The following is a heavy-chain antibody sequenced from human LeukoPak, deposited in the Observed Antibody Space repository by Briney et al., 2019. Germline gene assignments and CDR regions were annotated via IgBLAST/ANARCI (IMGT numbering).Heavy chain of an antibody. V-gene: IGHV4-34*01. CDR1: GGSFSGYY. D-gene: IGHD4-17*01. J-gene: IGHJ4*02. CDR2: INHSGST. Sequence: SETLSLTCAVYGGSFSGYYWSWIRQPPGKGLEWIGEINHSGSTNYNPSLKSRVIISVDTSKNQFSLKLSPVTAADTAVYYCARRTVTTDYWGQGTLVTVSS. CDR3: ARRTVTTDY.